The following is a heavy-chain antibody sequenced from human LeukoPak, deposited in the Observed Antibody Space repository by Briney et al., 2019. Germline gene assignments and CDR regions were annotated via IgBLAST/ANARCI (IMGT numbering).Heavy chain of an antibody. CDR2: IYYIRNT. CDR3: ARTQSQSGSYRYYFGY. Sequence: SETLSLTCTVSGGSIGSAGYDWSGIRQPPGWVLEWIAYIYYIRNTNYNPSLKTRVTMSLDPSKNQFSLKLNSVTAADTAVYYCARTQSQSGSYRYYFGYWGQGTLVTVSS. J-gene: IGHJ4*02. V-gene: IGHV4-61*08. D-gene: IGHD3-16*02. CDR1: GGSIGSAGYD.